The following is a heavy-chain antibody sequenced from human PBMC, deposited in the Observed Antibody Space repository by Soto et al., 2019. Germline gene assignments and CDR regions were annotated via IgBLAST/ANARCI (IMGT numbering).Heavy chain of an antibody. Sequence: PGESLKFSWKASGYDFSPYLIGWLRQLSGKGLEWMGGIYTGDSEVRYSPSLQGQVTISVDTSIATACLQWNSLKASDTAMYYCPRLFNPGSAAGLDHWGQGARVTVS. CDR1: GYDFSPYL. V-gene: IGHV5-51*01. CDR3: PRLFNPGSAAGLDH. J-gene: IGHJ5*02. D-gene: IGHD6-13*01. CDR2: IYTGDSEV.